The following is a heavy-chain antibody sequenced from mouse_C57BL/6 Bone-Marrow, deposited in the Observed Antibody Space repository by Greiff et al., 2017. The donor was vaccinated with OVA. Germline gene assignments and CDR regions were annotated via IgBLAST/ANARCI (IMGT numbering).Heavy chain of an antibody. J-gene: IGHJ3*01. CDR2: INPSSGYT. V-gene: IGHV1-7*01. D-gene: IGHD4-1*01. CDR3: ARTSLGRVAWFAY. CDR1: GYTFTSYW. Sequence: VKVVESGAELAKPGASVKLSCKASGYTFTSYWMHWVKQRPGQGLEWIGYINPSSGYTKYNQKFKDKATLTADKSSSTDYMQLSSLTYEDSAVYYCARTSLGRVAWFAYWGQGTLVTVSA.